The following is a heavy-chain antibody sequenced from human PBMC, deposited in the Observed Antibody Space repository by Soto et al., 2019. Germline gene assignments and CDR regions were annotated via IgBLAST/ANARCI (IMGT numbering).Heavy chain of an antibody. Sequence: PGAPLRLSCLGSAFTFSSYWMNGVRHAPGKGPVWVSRINSDGSITGYADSVKGRFTISRDNAKNTLYLQMNSLSAEDTAVYYCARRDQIAYYYGMDVWGQGSTVTVSS. CDR3: ARRDQIAYYYGMDV. J-gene: IGHJ6*02. CDR1: AFTFSSYW. V-gene: IGHV3-74*01. CDR2: INSDGSIT. D-gene: IGHD2-21*01.